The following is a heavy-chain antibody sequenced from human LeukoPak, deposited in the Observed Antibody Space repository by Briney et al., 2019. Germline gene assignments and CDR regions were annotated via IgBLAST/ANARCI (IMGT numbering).Heavy chain of an antibody. V-gene: IGHV4-59*01. D-gene: IGHD3-10*01. J-gene: IGHJ5*02. CDR3: ARVENYGSGSSEYWFDP. CDR1: RGSLSGYY. CDR2: IYYSGST. Sequence: SETLSLTCTVSRGSLSGYYWSWIRQPQAKGLEWIGYIYYSGSTNYNPSLKSRVTISVDTSKNQFSLHLTSVTAADTAVYYCARVENYGSGSSEYWFDPWGQGTLVTVSS.